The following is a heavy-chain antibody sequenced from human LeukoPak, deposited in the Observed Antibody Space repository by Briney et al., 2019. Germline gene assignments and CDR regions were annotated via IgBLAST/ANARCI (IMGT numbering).Heavy chain of an antibody. D-gene: IGHD3-10*01. CDR3: ARDFPYGSGSYYYRNYYYGMDV. Sequence: PGGSLRLSCAASGFTFSSYSMNWVRQAPGKGLEWVSYISSSSSTIYYADSVKGRFTISRDNAKNSLYLQMNSLRAEDTAVYYCARDFPYGSGSYYYRNYYYGMDVWGQGTTVTVSS. V-gene: IGHV3-48*01. CDR2: ISSSSSTI. CDR1: GFTFSSYS. J-gene: IGHJ6*02.